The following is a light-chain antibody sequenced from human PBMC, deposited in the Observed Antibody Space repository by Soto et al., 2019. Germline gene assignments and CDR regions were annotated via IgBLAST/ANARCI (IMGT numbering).Light chain of an antibody. CDR1: QSVSSN. V-gene: IGKV3-15*01. CDR3: QQYNNWPRT. CDR2: GAS. Sequence: EIVMTHSPATLSVSPGERATLSCRASQSVSSNLAWYQQKPGQAPRLLIYGASTRATDIPARFSGSGSGTEFTLTISSLQSEDFAVYYCQQYNNWPRTFGQGTKVEIK. J-gene: IGKJ1*01.